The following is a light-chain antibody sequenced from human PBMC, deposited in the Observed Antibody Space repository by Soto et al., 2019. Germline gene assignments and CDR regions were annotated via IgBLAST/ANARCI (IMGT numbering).Light chain of an antibody. CDR1: QSVDSTY. CDR2: ATS. CDR3: HQYASSPWT. V-gene: IGKV3-20*01. Sequence: EIVLTQSPGTLSLSPGERATLSCRASQSVDSTYLAWYQQKPDQSPRLLIYATSTRAAGIPDRFSGSGSGTDFSLTISRLEPEDFAVYYCHQYASSPWTFGQGTKVDIK. J-gene: IGKJ1*01.